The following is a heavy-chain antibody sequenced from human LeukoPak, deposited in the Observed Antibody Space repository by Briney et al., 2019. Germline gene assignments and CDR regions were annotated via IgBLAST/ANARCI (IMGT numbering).Heavy chain of an antibody. D-gene: IGHD6-13*01. Sequence: GGSLRLSCAASGFTFSNYWTNWVRKAPGKGLVWLSQINNDGSTTRYAASVKGRFTISRDNVENTLYLQMNSLRAEDAAVYYCARGYSSSWYNWFDPWGQGTLVTVSS. CDR2: INNDGSTT. CDR1: GFTFSNYW. CDR3: ARGYSSSWYNWFDP. V-gene: IGHV3-74*01. J-gene: IGHJ5*02.